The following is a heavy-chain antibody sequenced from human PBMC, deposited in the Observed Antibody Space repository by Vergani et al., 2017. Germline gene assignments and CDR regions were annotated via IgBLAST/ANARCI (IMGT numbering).Heavy chain of an antibody. CDR3: ANLVILGYCSGGSCETSDY. CDR2: ISGSGGST. J-gene: IGHJ4*02. D-gene: IGHD2-15*01. Sequence: EVQLVESGGGLVQPGGSLRLSCAASGFTFSSYAMSWVRQAPGKGLEWVSAISGSGGSTYYADSVKGRFTISRDNSKNTLYLQMNSLRAEDTAVYYCANLVILGYCSGGSCETSDYWGQGTLVTVSS. V-gene: IGHV3-23*04. CDR1: GFTFSSYA.